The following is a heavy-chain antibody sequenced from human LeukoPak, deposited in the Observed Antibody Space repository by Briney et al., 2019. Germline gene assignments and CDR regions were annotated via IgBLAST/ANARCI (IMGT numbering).Heavy chain of an antibody. CDR2: ISGSGGST. D-gene: IGHD3-10*01. Sequence: PGGSLRLSCAASGFTFSSYAMSWVRKAPGKGLEWVAAISGSGGSTYYADSVKGRFTISRDNSKNTLYLQMNSLRAEDTAVYYCAKDQDYYGSGSPFDYWGQGTLVTVSS. V-gene: IGHV3-23*01. CDR1: GFTFSSYA. J-gene: IGHJ4*02. CDR3: AKDQDYYGSGSPFDY.